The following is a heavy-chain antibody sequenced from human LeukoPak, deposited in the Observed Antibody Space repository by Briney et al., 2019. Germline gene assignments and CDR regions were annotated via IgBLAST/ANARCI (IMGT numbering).Heavy chain of an antibody. V-gene: IGHV1-2*02. J-gene: IGHJ4*02. D-gene: IGHD2-15*01. Sequence: GASVKASCQASAYTFTDYYLHWVRQAPGQGLEWMGWINPNSGDTHYAQKFQGRVTMTRDTSISTAYMELSRLRSDDTAVYYCARDRSSGEDYWGQGTLVTVSS. CDR3: ARDRSSGEDY. CDR1: AYTFTDYY. CDR2: INPNSGDT.